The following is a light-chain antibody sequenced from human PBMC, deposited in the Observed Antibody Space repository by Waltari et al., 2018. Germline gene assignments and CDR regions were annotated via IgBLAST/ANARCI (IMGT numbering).Light chain of an antibody. J-gene: IGKJ1*01. Sequence: DIQMTQSPSSLSASVGDRVTITCRASQTVVSYLHWSQHKPGKAPKLLIYAASGLQSGVPSRFSGSGSGTDFTLTISSLQPEDFATYYCQQTYTTLGTFGQGTKVEIK. CDR2: AAS. CDR1: QTVVSY. CDR3: QQTYTTLGT. V-gene: IGKV1-39*01.